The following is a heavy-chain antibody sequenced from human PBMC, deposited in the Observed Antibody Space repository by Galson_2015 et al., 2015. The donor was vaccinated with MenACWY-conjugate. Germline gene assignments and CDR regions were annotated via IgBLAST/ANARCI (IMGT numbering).Heavy chain of an antibody. D-gene: IGHD4-17*01. Sequence: SLRLSCAASGFVFNKFAMTWIRQAPGKGLEWVSVIYSGGGTYHADSVKGRFSVSRDNSKDTVYLQMNSLKVEDTAVYYCMTGPFGDYAGYWGQGTLVTVSS. CDR1: GFVFNKFA. J-gene: IGHJ4*02. V-gene: IGHV3-66*01. CDR2: IYSGGGT. CDR3: MTGPFGDYAGY.